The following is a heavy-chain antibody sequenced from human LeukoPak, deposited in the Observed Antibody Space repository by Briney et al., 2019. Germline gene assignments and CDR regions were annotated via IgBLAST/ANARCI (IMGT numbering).Heavy chain of an antibody. J-gene: IGHJ4*02. V-gene: IGHV3-23*01. Sequence: GGSLRLSCAASGFTFSSYTMSWVRQAPGKGLEWVSAISGSGGSTYYADSVKGRFTVSRDNSKNTLYLQMNSLRAEDTAVYYCAKDITPYYDSSGNDCLDYWGQGTLVTVSS. CDR1: GFTFSSYT. CDR2: ISGSGGST. CDR3: AKDITPYYDSSGNDCLDY. D-gene: IGHD3-22*01.